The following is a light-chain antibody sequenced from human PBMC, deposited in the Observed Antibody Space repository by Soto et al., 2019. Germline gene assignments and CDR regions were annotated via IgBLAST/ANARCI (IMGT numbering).Light chain of an antibody. CDR2: VVS. J-gene: IGLJ1*01. CDR3: SSFTDSRVYV. Sequence: QSVLTQPASVSGSPGQSITISCTGTSSDVGRYDYVSWYQHHPGTAPKLIIYVVSDRPSGVSNRFSGSKSGNTASLTISGLQAEDEADYYCSSFTDSRVYVFRSGTKVTVL. CDR1: SSDVGRYDY. V-gene: IGLV2-14*01.